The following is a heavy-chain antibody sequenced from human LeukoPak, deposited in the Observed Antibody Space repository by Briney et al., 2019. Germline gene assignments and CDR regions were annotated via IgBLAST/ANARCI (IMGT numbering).Heavy chain of an antibody. CDR2: IYYSGST. Sequence: SETLSLTCTVSGGSISSYYWSWIRQPPGKGLEWIGYIYYSGSTNYNPSLKSRVTISVDTSKNQFSLKLSSVTAADTAVYYCARVGHYDSSGYYYAYHFDYWGQGTLVTVPS. CDR3: ARVGHYDSSGYYYAYHFDY. CDR1: GGSISSYY. J-gene: IGHJ4*02. D-gene: IGHD3-22*01. V-gene: IGHV4-59*01.